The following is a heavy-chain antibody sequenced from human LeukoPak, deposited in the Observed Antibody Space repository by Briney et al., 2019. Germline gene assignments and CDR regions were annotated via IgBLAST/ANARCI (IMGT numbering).Heavy chain of an antibody. J-gene: IGHJ4*02. CDR1: GGSISSSSYY. CDR2: IYYSGST. CDR3: ARDSRSSWFVAH. D-gene: IGHD6-13*01. Sequence: SETLSLTCTVSGGSISSSSYYWGWIRQPPGKGLEWIGSIYYSGSTYYNPSLKSRVTISVDTSKNQFSLKLSSVTAADTAVYYCARDSRSSWFVAHWGQGTLVTVSS. V-gene: IGHV4-39*07.